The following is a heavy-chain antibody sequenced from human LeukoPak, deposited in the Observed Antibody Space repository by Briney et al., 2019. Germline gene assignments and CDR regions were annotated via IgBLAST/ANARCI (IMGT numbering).Heavy chain of an antibody. J-gene: IGHJ4*02. Sequence: GGSLRLSCAASGFTFSSYGMHWVRQAPGKGLEWVAVIWYDGSNKYYADSVKGRFTISRDNSKNTLYLQMNSLRAEDTAVYYCAKNDFWSGYHGDYWGQGTLVTVSS. CDR1: GFTFSSYG. CDR2: IWYDGSNK. CDR3: AKNDFWSGYHGDY. D-gene: IGHD3-3*01. V-gene: IGHV3-33*06.